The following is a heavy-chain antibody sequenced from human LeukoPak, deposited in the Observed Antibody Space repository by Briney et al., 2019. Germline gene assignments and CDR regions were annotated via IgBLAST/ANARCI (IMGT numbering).Heavy chain of an antibody. Sequence: GRSLRLSCAASGFTFSSYGMHWVRQAPGKGLEWVAVISYDGSNKYYADSVKGRFTISRDKSKNTPYLQMSSLRAEDTAVYYCAKNSREYCSGRSCLDYFDYWGQGTLVTVSS. J-gene: IGHJ4*02. CDR1: GFTFSSYG. CDR2: ISYDGSNK. V-gene: IGHV3-30*18. D-gene: IGHD2-15*01. CDR3: AKNSREYCSGRSCLDYFDY.